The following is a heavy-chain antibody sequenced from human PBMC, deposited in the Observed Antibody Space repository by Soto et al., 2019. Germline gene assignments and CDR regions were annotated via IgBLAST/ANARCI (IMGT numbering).Heavy chain of an antibody. D-gene: IGHD3-3*01. CDR2: ITINGNT. CDR3: ARVRFLEWLLSLDY. J-gene: IGHJ4*02. V-gene: IGHV4-4*07. CDR1: GAYISDFS. Sequence: PSETLSLTCRVSGAYISDFSWSWIRQPAGKGLEWIGRITINGNTQKNPSFKSRVTMSIDTSRNHFSLNLQSVTAADTAVYYCARVRFLEWLLSLDYWGQGTLVTVSS.